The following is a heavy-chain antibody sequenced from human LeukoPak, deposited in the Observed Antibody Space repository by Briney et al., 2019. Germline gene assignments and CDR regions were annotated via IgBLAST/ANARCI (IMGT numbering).Heavy chain of an antibody. Sequence: GASVKVSCKASGYTFTGYYMHWVRQAPRQGLEWMGWISAYNGNTNYAQKLQGRVTMTTDTSTSTAYMELRSLRSDDTAVYYCARGDDYGDYWGLYWGQGTLVTVSS. CDR1: GYTFTGYY. V-gene: IGHV1-18*04. D-gene: IGHD4-17*01. J-gene: IGHJ4*02. CDR2: ISAYNGNT. CDR3: ARGDDYGDYWGLY.